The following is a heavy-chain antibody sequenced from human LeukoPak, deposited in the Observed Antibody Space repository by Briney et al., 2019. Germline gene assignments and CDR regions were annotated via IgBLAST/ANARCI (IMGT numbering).Heavy chain of an antibody. D-gene: IGHD3-22*01. V-gene: IGHV4-61*01. CDR1: GGSVSSGSYY. CDR2: IYYSGST. J-gene: IGHJ4*02. Sequence: PSETLSLTCTVSGGSVSSGSYYCSWIRQPPGKGLEWIGYIYYSGSTNYNPSLKSRVTISVDTSKSLFSLKLSSVTAADTAVYYCATSYYYDSSGYYYGFDYWGQGTLVTVSS. CDR3: ATSYYYDSSGYYYGFDY.